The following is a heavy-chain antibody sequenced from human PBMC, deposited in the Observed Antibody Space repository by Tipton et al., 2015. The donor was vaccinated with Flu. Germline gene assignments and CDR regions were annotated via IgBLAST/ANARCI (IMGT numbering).Heavy chain of an antibody. CDR2: IYNTGLT. V-gene: IGHV4-39*07. J-gene: IGHJ6*02. Sequence: TLSLTCTVSGASVNIENSYWVWIRKSLGRGLEWIGTIYNTGLTNYNPSLKSRVTVSVDTSKNQVSLKLTSVTAADTAVYYCARDLVQDYRDQYFGMDVWGQGTTVTVSS. CDR3: ARDLVQDYRDQYFGMDV. D-gene: IGHD4-11*01. CDR1: GASVNIENSY.